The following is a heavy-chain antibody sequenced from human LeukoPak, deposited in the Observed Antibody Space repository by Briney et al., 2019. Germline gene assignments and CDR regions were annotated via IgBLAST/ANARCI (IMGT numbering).Heavy chain of an antibody. V-gene: IGHV4-59*01. CDR2: IYDSGST. Sequence: ETLSLTCTVSGASISTYYGSWLRQPPEKGGGGHGSIYDSGSTNYHPSLKSRVTISSDMSKNQFSLKVSAVTAADTAIYYCARDYGVGGYYFDSWGQGTLVTVPS. CDR3: ARDYGVGGYYFDS. CDR1: GASISTYY. J-gene: IGHJ4*02. D-gene: IGHD3-22*01.